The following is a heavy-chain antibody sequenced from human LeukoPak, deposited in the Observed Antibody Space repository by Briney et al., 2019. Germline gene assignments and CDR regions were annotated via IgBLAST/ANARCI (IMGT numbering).Heavy chain of an antibody. CDR3: ARSNHDPDY. V-gene: IGHV3-7*01. J-gene: IGHJ4*02. D-gene: IGHD1-14*01. CDR1: GFSFSSHW. CDR2: INTDGSEK. Sequence: GGSLRLSCSASGFSFSSHWMNWVRQTPGKGLEWVAIINTDGSEKNYVDSVRGRFTISRDNAKNSLYLQMNSLRAEDTAVYYCARSNHDPDYWGQGTLVTVS.